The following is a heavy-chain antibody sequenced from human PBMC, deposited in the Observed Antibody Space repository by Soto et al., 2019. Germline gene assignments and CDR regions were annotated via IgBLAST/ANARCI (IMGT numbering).Heavy chain of an antibody. CDR2: VYYNGNT. V-gene: IGHV4-39*01. CDR1: GGSIRSNIYQ. Sequence: PXXTXSLTCSVSGGSIRSNIYQWVWIRQPPGKGLEWIGNVYYNGNTYYNASLKSRLTISVDTSNNQFSLKVKSVTAADTAVYFCTRLSGSYNDRYFDNWGQGTLVTVS. J-gene: IGHJ4*02. D-gene: IGHD1-26*01. CDR3: TRLSGSYNDRYFDN.